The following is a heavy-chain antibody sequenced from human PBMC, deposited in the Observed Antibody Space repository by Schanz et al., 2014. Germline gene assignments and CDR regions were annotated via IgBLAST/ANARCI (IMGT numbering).Heavy chain of an antibody. V-gene: IGHV3-23*01. CDR3: SKDKQGSRSDDS. J-gene: IGHJ5*01. CDR2: ITTGGNT. D-gene: IGHD2-15*01. Sequence: EVQLLESGGGLVQPGGSLRISCAASGFTFSGYAMSWVRQAPGKGLEWVSSITTGGNTYYRDSVKGRFIVSRDNSKNTLYLEMNRLRVDDTAVYYWSKDKQGSRSDDSWGQGTLVTVSS. CDR1: GFTFSGYA.